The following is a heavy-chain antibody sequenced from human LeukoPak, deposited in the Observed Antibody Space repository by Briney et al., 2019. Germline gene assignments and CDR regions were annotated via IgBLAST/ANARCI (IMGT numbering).Heavy chain of an antibody. Sequence: GGSLRLSCAASGFTFSSYAMSWVRQAPGKGLEWVSAISGSGGSTYYADSVKGRFTISRDNSKNTLYLQMNSLRAEDTAVYYCAKSLYGSGSYYPVDYWGQGTLVTVSS. CDR2: ISGSGGST. J-gene: IGHJ4*02. D-gene: IGHD3-10*01. V-gene: IGHV3-23*01. CDR1: GFTFSSYA. CDR3: AKSLYGSGSYYPVDY.